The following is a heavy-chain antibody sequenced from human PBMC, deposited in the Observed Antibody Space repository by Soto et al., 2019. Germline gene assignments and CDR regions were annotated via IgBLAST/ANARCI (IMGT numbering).Heavy chain of an antibody. CDR1: GFTFSSSA. CDR3: AKDSDIAADGTPDWFDP. CDR2: IGGSGIST. J-gene: IGHJ5*02. Sequence: GGSLRLSCAASGFTFSSSAMSWVRQAPGKGLEWVSAIGGSGISTYYADSVKGRFTISRDISKNTLYLQMNSLRAEDTAVYYCAKDSDIAADGTPDWFDPWGQGTLVTVSS. D-gene: IGHD6-13*01. V-gene: IGHV3-23*01.